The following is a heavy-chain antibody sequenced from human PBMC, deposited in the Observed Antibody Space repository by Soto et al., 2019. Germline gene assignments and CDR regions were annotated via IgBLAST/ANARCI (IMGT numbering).Heavy chain of an antibody. CDR2: ISGSGIST. J-gene: IGHJ4*02. V-gene: IGHV3-23*01. CDR3: AKAFRDGYNYFDY. Sequence: AGGSLRLSCAASGFTFSSYAMSWVRQAPGKGLDWVSAISGSGISTYYADSVKGRFTISRDNSKNTLYLQMNSLRAEDTAVYYCAKAFRDGYNYFDYWGQGTLVTVSS. D-gene: IGHD5-12*01. CDR1: GFTFSSYA.